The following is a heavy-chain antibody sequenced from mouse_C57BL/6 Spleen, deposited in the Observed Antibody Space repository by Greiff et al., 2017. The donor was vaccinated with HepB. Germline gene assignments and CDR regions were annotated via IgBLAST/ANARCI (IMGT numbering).Heavy chain of an antibody. V-gene: IGHV5-9-1*02. CDR3: TRGEVYDYDDYFDY. Sequence: VKRMESGEGLVKPGGSLNLSCAAPGFTFGSYARSGVRQTPGKRLGWVSYISSGGDYIYYADTVKGRFTISRDNARNTLYLQMSSLKSEDTAMYYCTRGEVYDYDDYFDYWGQGTTLTVSS. CDR2: ISSGGDYI. CDR1: GFTFGSYA. J-gene: IGHJ2*01. D-gene: IGHD2-4*01.